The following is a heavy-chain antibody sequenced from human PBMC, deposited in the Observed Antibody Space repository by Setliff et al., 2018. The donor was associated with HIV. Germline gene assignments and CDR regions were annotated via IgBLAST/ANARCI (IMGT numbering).Heavy chain of an antibody. D-gene: IGHD2-2*01. CDR2: IYYSGNP. V-gene: IGHV4-31*03. J-gene: IGHJ4*02. CDR1: GVSVGSGDYY. CDR3: ARGFDYAQRPPLYYFDY. Sequence: SETLSLTCSVSGVSVGSGDYYWSWIRQHPGKGLEWIGYIYYSGNPFYNPSLRSRVTISLDTSKNQFSLKLSSVTAADTAVYYCARGFDYAQRPPLYYFDYWGQGTLVTVSS.